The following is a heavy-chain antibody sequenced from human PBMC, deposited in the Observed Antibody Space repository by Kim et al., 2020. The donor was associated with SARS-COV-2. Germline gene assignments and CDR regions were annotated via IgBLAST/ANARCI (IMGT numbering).Heavy chain of an antibody. CDR1: GDSISSRSYY. Sequence: SETLSLTCTVSGDSISSRSYYWGWIRQPTGKGLECIGSIHYSGRTHYNPSLKSRVTISVDTSKNQFSLKLNFVTAADTAVYYCARYNYYDSSGPDYWGQVTLVTV. D-gene: IGHD3-22*01. V-gene: IGHV4-39*01. J-gene: IGHJ4*02. CDR2: IHYSGRT. CDR3: ARYNYYDSSGPDY.